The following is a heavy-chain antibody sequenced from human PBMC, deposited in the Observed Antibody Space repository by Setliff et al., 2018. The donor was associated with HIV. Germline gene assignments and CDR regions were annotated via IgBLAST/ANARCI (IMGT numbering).Heavy chain of an antibody. CDR2: IYFSGNT. V-gene: IGHV4-39*01. D-gene: IGHD3-22*01. CDR3: ARQPHDFDSSGYSLEDAFDI. Sequence: PSETLSLTCTVSGGSISSSRYYWGWIRQPPGKGLEWIASIYFSGNTRYNPSLKSRVTISVDTSKNQFSLKLRSVTASDTAVYYCARQPHDFDSSGYSLEDAFDIWGQGTMVTVSS. J-gene: IGHJ3*02. CDR1: GGSISSSRYY.